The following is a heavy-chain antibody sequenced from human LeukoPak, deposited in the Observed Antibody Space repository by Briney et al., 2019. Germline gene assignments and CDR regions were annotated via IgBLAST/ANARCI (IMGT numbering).Heavy chain of an antibody. CDR3: ARVHGITIFGVVIRPFDY. Sequence: GASLQISCQGSGYIFTSYWIGWVRQLPGKGLEWMGIIYPGDSDTRYSPSYQGQVTISADKSISTPYLQWSSLKASDTAMYYCARVHGITIFGVVIRPFDYWGRGTLVTVSS. CDR1: GYIFTSYW. V-gene: IGHV5-51*01. CDR2: IYPGDSDT. J-gene: IGHJ4*02. D-gene: IGHD3-3*01.